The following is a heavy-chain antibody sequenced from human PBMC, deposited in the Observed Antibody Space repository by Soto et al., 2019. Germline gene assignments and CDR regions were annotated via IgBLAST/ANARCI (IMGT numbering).Heavy chain of an antibody. J-gene: IGHJ4*02. V-gene: IGHV4-39*01. CDR1: GGSISKSNYF. CDR3: ARLGWGNGDSDY. CDR2: ILYSGTT. Sequence: QLHLQESGPGLVKSSETLSLTCTVAGGSISKSNYFWCWIRQAPGKGLEWIASILYSGTTSYNSYLQSRVAISVDTSTHQFSLELHSVTAADTAVYYCARLGWGNGDSDYWGQGTLVTVSS. D-gene: IGHD2-21*01.